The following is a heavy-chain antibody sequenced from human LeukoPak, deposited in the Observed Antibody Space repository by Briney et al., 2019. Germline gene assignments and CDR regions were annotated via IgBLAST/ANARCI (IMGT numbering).Heavy chain of an antibody. Sequence: GGSLRLSCAASGFTFSSYDMHWVRQATGKGLEWVSAIGTAGDTYYPGSVMGRFTISRENAKNSLYLQVNSLRAGDTAVYYCARGARDYYDFWSGYYTYYYYYMDVWGKGTTVTVSS. CDR3: ARGARDYYDFWSGYYTYYYYYMDV. J-gene: IGHJ6*03. CDR1: GFTFSSYD. D-gene: IGHD3-3*01. CDR2: IGTAGDT. V-gene: IGHV3-13*01.